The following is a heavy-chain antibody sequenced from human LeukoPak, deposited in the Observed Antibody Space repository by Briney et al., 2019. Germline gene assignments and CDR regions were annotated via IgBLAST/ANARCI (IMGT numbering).Heavy chain of an antibody. D-gene: IGHD6-19*01. V-gene: IGHV1-8*02. CDR1: GYTFTSYD. CDR2: MNPNSGNT. CDR3: ARDSLAVAGDDY. J-gene: IGHJ4*02. Sequence: ASVKVSCQASGYTFTSYDINWVRQATGQGLEWMGWMNPNSGNTGYAQKFQGRVTMTTDTSTSTAYMELRSLRSDDTAVYYCARDSLAVAGDDYWGQGTLVTVSS.